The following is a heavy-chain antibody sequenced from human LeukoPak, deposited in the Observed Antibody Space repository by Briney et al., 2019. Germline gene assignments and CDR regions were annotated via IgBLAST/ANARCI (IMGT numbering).Heavy chain of an antibody. CDR1: GGSFSDFY. Sequence: PSETLSLTCAAYGGSFSDFYWNWIRQPPGKGLEWIGQISHSGGINYNPSLQSRVTLSVATSNNNFSLRLTPVTAADTAVYYCVRGYSEYWSDWGQGSLVTLSS. V-gene: IGHV4-34*01. J-gene: IGHJ4*02. D-gene: IGHD3-3*01. CDR3: VRGYSEYWSD. CDR2: ISHSGGI.